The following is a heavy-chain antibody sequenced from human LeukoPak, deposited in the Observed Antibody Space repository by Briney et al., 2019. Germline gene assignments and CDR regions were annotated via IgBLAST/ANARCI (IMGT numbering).Heavy chain of an antibody. D-gene: IGHD3-22*01. CDR2: IIPIFGTT. J-gene: IGHJ3*02. V-gene: IGHV1-69*05. CDR3: ARSITMIVVVQPWDAFDI. CDR1: GGTFSSSA. Sequence: PRASVKVSCKASGGTFSSSAIIWVRQAPGQGLEWMGGIIPIFGTTNYAQKFQGRVTMTRDTSTSTVYMELSSLRSEDTAVYYCARSITMIVVVQPWDAFDIWGQGTMVTVSS.